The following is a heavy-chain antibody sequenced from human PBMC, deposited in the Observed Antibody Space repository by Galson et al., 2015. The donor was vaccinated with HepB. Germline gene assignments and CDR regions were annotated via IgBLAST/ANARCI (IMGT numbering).Heavy chain of an antibody. J-gene: IGHJ4*02. Sequence: SETLSLTCTVSGGSISSYYWSWIRQPPGKGLEWIGYIYYSGSTNYNPSLKSRVTTSVDTSKNQFSLKLSSVTAADTAVYYCARPDSSGYRYWGQGTLVTVSS. CDR1: GGSISSYY. CDR2: IYYSGST. V-gene: IGHV4-59*08. CDR3: ARPDSSGYRY. D-gene: IGHD3-22*01.